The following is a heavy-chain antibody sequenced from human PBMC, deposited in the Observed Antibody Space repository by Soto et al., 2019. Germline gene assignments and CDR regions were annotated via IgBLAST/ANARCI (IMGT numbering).Heavy chain of an antibody. CDR2: IYSSGST. D-gene: IGHD6-6*01. J-gene: IGHJ5*01. V-gene: IGHV4-30-4*01. CDR1: GGSISSGDSY. CDR3: DRAYSSSVDS. Sequence: QVQLQESGPGLVKPSQTLSLTCTVSGGSISSGDSYWILIRQPPGQGLEWIGYIYSSGSTYPHPFLESRVPTSVDTYKNQFSLKLSSVTAADAAVYYCDRAYSSSVDSWGQGTLVTVSS.